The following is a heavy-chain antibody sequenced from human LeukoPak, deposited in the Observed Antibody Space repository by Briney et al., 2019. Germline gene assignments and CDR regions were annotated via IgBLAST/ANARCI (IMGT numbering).Heavy chain of an antibody. CDR3: ARGPTYGSRSDFLES. J-gene: IGHJ4*02. V-gene: IGHV3-21*01. D-gene: IGHD3-10*01. CDR2: ISSSSSYI. Sequence: PGGSLRLSCAASGFTFSSYSMNWVRQAPGKGLEWVSSISSSSSYIYYADSVKGRFTISRDNAKNSLYLQMNSLRAEDTAVYYCARGPTYGSRSDFLESWGLGTLVTVSS. CDR1: GFTFSSYS.